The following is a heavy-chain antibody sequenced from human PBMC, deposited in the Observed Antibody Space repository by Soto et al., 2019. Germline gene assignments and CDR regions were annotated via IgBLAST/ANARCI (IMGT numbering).Heavy chain of an antibody. D-gene: IGHD2-15*01. CDR3: ARSCSGGSCHSAY. J-gene: IGHJ4*02. Sequence: ASVKVSCQTSGYSFTNYGINWVRQAPGQGLEWMGWISPFTGDTHYTQRLQGRITVTTDTSTNTAYMELRSLRSADTAVYYCARSCSGGSCHSAYWGQGTLVTVSS. CDR1: GYSFTNYG. CDR2: ISPFTGDT. V-gene: IGHV1-18*04.